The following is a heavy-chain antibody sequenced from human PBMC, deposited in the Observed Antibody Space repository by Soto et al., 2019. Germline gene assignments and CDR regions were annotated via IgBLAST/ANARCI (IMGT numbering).Heavy chain of an antibody. Sequence: QVQLVQSGAEVKKPGASVKVSCTASGYTFTSYYMHWVRQAPGQGLEWMGVINPAGGDTTYAEKVQGRVTMTRDTSTRTVYMDLSSLRSDDTAVYYCARMMGYLLGVDHYYDGMDVWGHGTTVTVSS. CDR2: INPAGGDT. V-gene: IGHV1-46*01. CDR1: GYTFTSYY. D-gene: IGHD3-16*01. CDR3: ARMMGYLLGVDHYYDGMDV. J-gene: IGHJ6*02.